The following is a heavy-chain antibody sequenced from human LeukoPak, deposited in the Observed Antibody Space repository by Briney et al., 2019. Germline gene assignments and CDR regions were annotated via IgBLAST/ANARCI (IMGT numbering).Heavy chain of an antibody. Sequence: SVKVSCKASGGTFSSYAISWVRQAPGQGLEWMGGIIPIFGTANYAQKFQGRVTITADESTSTAYMELSSLRSEETAVYYCARQELHISGLRYWGQGTLVTVSS. D-gene: IGHD1-14*01. J-gene: IGHJ4*02. V-gene: IGHV1-69*13. CDR2: IIPIFGTA. CDR1: GGTFSSYA. CDR3: ARQELHISGLRY.